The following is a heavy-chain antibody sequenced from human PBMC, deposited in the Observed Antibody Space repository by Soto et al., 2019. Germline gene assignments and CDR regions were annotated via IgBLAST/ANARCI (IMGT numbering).Heavy chain of an antibody. CDR3: VYDFWSGYYGFYYYYYGMDV. Sequence: GGSLRLSCAASGFAVSSNYMSWVRQAPGKGLEWVSVIYSGGSTYYADSVKGRFTISRDNSKNTLYLQMDSLRAEDTAVYYCVYDFWSGYYGFYYYYYGMDVWGQGTTVTVSS. J-gene: IGHJ6*02. V-gene: IGHV3-53*01. CDR1: GFAVSSNY. CDR2: IYSGGST. D-gene: IGHD3-3*01.